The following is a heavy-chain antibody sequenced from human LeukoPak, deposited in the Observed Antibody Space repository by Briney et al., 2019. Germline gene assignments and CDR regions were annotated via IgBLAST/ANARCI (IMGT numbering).Heavy chain of an antibody. CDR2: IIPIFGTA. V-gene: IGHV1-69*05. CDR3: ARGLRAYYYDSSGYGSAFDI. Sequence: PPASVTVSCKASGGTFSSYAISWVRQAPGQGLEWMGGIIPIFGTANYAQKFQGRVTITTDESTSTANMELSSLRSEDTAVYYCARGLRAYYYDSSGYGSAFDIWGQGTMVTVSS. D-gene: IGHD3-22*01. CDR1: GGTFSSYA. J-gene: IGHJ3*02.